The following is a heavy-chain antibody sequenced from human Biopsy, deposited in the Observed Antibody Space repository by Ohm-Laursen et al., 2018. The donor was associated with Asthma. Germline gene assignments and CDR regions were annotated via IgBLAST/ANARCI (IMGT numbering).Heavy chain of an antibody. Sequence: SLRLSCSASGFTFRDYYMTWIRQAPGKGLEWVAYISSRGSNIFYADSVKGRFTISRDNAKKSLFLEMNSLTVEDTAVYFCARGYSTSWYFGYWGQGTLATVSS. CDR2: ISSRGSNI. CDR1: GFTFRDYY. V-gene: IGHV3-11*01. D-gene: IGHD6-13*01. J-gene: IGHJ4*02. CDR3: ARGYSTSWYFGY.